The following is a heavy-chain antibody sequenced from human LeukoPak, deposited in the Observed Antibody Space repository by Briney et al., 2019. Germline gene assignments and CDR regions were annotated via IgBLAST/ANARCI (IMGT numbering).Heavy chain of an antibody. V-gene: IGHV3-21*01. CDR1: GFSFNTYD. D-gene: IGHD2-2*01. CDR3: ARDLVPAAISGDWFDP. CDR2: ISSSSSYI. Sequence: PGGSLRLSCVASGFSFNTYDMNWVRQAPGKGLEWVSSISSSSSYIYYADSVKGRFTISRDNAKNSLYLQMNSLRAEDTAVYYCARDLVPAAISGDWFDPWGQGTLVTVSS. J-gene: IGHJ5*02.